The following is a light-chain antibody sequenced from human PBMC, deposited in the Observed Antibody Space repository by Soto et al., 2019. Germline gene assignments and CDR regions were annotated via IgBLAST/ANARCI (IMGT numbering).Light chain of an antibody. V-gene: IGKV1-5*01. CDR2: DAS. CDR1: QGIATY. Sequence: TQSPLSLPVTPGDRITITCRASQGIATYLNWYQQKPGKAPKLLICDASSLESGVPSRFSGSGSGTEFTLTITSLQPDDFATYFCQQYNTYSTFGQGTKVDI. CDR3: QQYNTYST. J-gene: IGKJ1*01.